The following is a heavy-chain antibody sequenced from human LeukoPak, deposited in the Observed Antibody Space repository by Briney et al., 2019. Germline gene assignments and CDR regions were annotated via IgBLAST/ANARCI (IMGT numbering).Heavy chain of an antibody. J-gene: IGHJ6*03. V-gene: IGHV1-2*02. D-gene: IGHD3-10*01. Sequence: GASVKVSCKASGYTFTGYYMHWVRQAPGQGLEWMGWINPNSGGTNYAQKFQGRVTMTRNTSINTAYMELSSLRSEDTAVYYCARGDFRGLGGSGSYYYYYYMDVWGRGTTVTISS. CDR2: INPNSGGT. CDR1: GYTFTGYY. CDR3: ARGDFRGLGGSGSYYYYYYMDV.